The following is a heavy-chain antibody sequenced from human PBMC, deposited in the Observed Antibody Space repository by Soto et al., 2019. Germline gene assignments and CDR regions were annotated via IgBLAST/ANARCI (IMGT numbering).Heavy chain of an antibody. V-gene: IGHV1-2*04. CDR3: TRGPSTGAFDC. J-gene: IGHJ4*02. CDR2: INPSSGCT. Sequence: QVPLVQSGAEVKKPGASVKVSCKASGYTFTDYYLHWMRKAPGQGLEWMGWINPSSGCTKYAQKFQGWIPMTRDASISTAYMELSRLTSADTAVYYCTRGPSTGAFDCWGQGTLVIVSS. CDR1: GYTFTDYY. D-gene: IGHD2-8*02.